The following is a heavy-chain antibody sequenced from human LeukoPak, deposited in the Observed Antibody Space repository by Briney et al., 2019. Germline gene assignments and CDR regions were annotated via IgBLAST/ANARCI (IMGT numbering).Heavy chain of an antibody. Sequence: KPSETLSLTCTVSGGSISSYYWNGIRQPPGKGLEWIGYIYYSGSINYNPSLKSRVTLSLDTSKNQFSLELSSVTAADTAVYYCTRENGAFSPFGFWGQGTVVTVSS. V-gene: IGHV4-59*01. CDR3: TRENGAFSPFGF. D-gene: IGHD2-8*01. J-gene: IGHJ4*02. CDR1: GGSISSYY. CDR2: IYYSGSI.